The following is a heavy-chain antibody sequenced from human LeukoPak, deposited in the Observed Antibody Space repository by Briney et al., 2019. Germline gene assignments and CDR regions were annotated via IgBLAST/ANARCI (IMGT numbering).Heavy chain of an antibody. V-gene: IGHV3-66*01. CDR2: IYSGVST. CDR3: ASVIEDFFDY. J-gene: IGHJ4*02. Sequence: SGGSLRLSCAASGFTVSSNYMSWVRQAPGKGREWVSVIYSGVSTYYADSVKGRFTISRDNSKNTLYLQLNRLRAEDTAVYYCASVIEDFFDYWGQGTLVTVPS. CDR1: GFTVSSNY. D-gene: IGHD3-3*01.